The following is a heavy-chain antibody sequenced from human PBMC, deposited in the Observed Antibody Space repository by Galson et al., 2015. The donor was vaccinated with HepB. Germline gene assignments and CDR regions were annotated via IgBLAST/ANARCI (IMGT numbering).Heavy chain of an antibody. J-gene: IGHJ4*02. CDR1: GFRFSDYY. V-gene: IGHV3-11*05. CDR3: ARDLRPHCGTRCYLTFDY. Sequence: SLRLSCAASGFRFSDYYMAWIRQAPGKGLEWISYISTSSDYTNYADSVKGRFAISRDNAQNSLFLQMNTLRVKDTAVYYCARDLRPHCGTRCYLTFDYWGQGSLVTVSS. D-gene: IGHD2-21*01. CDR2: ISTSSDYT.